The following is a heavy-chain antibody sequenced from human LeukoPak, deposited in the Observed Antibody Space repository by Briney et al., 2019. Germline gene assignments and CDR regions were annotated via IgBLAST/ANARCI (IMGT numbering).Heavy chain of an antibody. CDR2: VSHEGSSK. V-gene: IGHV3-30*18. J-gene: IGHJ4*02. Sequence: PGKGLEWVAFVSHEGSSKFYAESVKGRFGISRDNSKSTTYLQMNGLRADDTAVYYCAKTTGGWPRFFDHWGQGTLVAVSS. CDR3: AKTTGGWPRFFDH. D-gene: IGHD6-19*01.